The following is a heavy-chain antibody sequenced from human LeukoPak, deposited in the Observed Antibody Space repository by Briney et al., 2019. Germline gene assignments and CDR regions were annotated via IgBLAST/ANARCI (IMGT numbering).Heavy chain of an antibody. D-gene: IGHD1-26*01. CDR3: ARGLYSRSSYTKGY. CDR1: GFTFSSYW. J-gene: IGHJ4*02. Sequence: GGSLRLSCAASGFTFSSYWMHWVRQVPGKGLVWVSRIDSDGSRTTYADSVKGRFPISRDNAKNTLYLQMNSLRAEDTAVYYCARGLYSRSSYTKGYWGQGTLVTVSS. CDR2: IDSDGSRT. V-gene: IGHV3-74*01.